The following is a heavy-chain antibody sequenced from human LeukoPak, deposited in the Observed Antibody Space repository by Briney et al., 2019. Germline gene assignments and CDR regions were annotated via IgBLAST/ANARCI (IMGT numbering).Heavy chain of an antibody. V-gene: IGHV3-30*18. CDR1: GFTFSNYG. CDR2: ISYDGSNK. D-gene: IGHD3-10*01. J-gene: IGHJ3*02. Sequence: PGGSLRLSCAASGFTFSNYGMHWVRRAPGKGLEWVVVISYDGSNKYYADSVKGRFTISRDNSKNTLYLQMNSLRAEDTAVYYCVNGYYYGSGSYYKEAFDIWGQGTMVTVSS. CDR3: VNGYYYGSGSYYKEAFDI.